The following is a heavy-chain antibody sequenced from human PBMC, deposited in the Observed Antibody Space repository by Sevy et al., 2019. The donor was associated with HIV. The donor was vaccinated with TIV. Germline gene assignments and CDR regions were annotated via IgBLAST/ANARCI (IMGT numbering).Heavy chain of an antibody. CDR2: IYSGGST. D-gene: IGHD1-26*01. Sequence: GGCLRLSCAASGFTVSSNYMSWVRQAPGKGLEWVSVIYSGGSTYYADSVKGRFTISRDNSKNTLYLQMNSLRAEDTAVYYCARAEGSIVGAHDAFDIWGQGTMVTVSS. V-gene: IGHV3-53*01. J-gene: IGHJ3*02. CDR1: GFTVSSNY. CDR3: ARAEGSIVGAHDAFDI.